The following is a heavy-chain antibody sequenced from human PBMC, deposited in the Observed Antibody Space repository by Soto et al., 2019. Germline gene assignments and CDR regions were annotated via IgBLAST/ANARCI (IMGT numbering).Heavy chain of an antibody. CDR2: IWYDGSNK. V-gene: IGHV3-33*01. J-gene: IGHJ4*02. Sequence: GGSLRLSCAASGFTFSSYGMHWVRQAPGKGLEWVAVIWYDGSNKYYADSVKGRFTISRDNSKNTLYLQMNSLRAEDTAVYYCARAKGYSGYDVDYWGQGTLVTVS. CDR1: GFTFSSYG. CDR3: ARAKGYSGYDVDY. D-gene: IGHD5-12*01.